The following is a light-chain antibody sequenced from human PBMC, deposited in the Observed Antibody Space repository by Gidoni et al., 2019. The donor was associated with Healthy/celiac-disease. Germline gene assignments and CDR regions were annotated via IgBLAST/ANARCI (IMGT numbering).Light chain of an antibody. V-gene: IGLV3-1*01. J-gene: IGLJ3*02. CDR2: QDS. CDR3: PALDSRFGV. CDR1: KLGDKY. Sequence: SYELTQPPSVSVSPGQTASITCSGDKLGDKYACWYQQKPGQSPVLVIYQDSKRTSGIPGRFSCSNSWNPAPLTLRGTQAMDEAYYFFPALDSRFGVFRGGTKLTVL.